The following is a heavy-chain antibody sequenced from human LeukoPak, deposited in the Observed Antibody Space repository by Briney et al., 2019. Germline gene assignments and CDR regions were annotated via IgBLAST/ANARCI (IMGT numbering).Heavy chain of an antibody. D-gene: IGHD3-22*01. Sequence: GGSLRLSCTASGFTFGDNGMSWVRQAPGEGLEWVGFIRSKPYGGTTEYAASVKGRFTISRDDSESIAYLQMNSLKTEDTAVYYCTRGDYYDSSGYYLLFDYWGQGTLVTVSS. CDR1: GFTFGDNG. V-gene: IGHV3-49*04. CDR2: IRSKPYGGTT. J-gene: IGHJ4*02. CDR3: TRGDYYDSSGYYLLFDY.